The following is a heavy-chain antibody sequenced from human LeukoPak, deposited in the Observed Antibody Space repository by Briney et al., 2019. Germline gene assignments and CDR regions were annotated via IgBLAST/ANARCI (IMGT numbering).Heavy chain of an antibody. CDR1: GYTFTSYA. Sequence: ASVKVSCKASGYTFTSYAMNWVRQAPGQGLEWMGWISAYNGNTNYAQKVQGRVTMTTDTSTSAAYLEVRSLTSDDTAVYYCARTHTTVTTLGRNYYYDYYMDVWGKGTTVTVSS. CDR3: ARTHTTVTTLGRNYYYDYYMDV. V-gene: IGHV1-18*01. D-gene: IGHD4-17*01. J-gene: IGHJ6*03. CDR2: ISAYNGNT.